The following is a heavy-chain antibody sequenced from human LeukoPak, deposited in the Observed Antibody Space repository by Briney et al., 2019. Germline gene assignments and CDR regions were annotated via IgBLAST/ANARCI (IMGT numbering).Heavy chain of an antibody. D-gene: IGHD3-10*01. CDR2: ISYDGSNK. CDR3: TTDYLRVVWFGGKTLDY. Sequence: GGSLRLSCAASGFTFSSYAMHWVRQAPGKGLEWVAVISYDGSNKYYADSVKGRFTISRDNSKNTLYLQMNSLRAEDTAVYYCTTDYLRVVWFGGKTLDYWGQGTLVTVSS. V-gene: IGHV3-30-3*01. CDR1: GFTFSSYA. J-gene: IGHJ4*02.